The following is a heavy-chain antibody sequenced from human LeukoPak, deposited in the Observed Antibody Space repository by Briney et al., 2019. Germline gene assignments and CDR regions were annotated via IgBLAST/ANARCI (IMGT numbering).Heavy chain of an antibody. CDR2: IIPILGIA. CDR1: GGTFSSYA. CDR3: ARGSSSSFDY. D-gene: IGHD6-6*01. J-gene: IGHJ4*02. Sequence: SVKVSCKASGGTFSSYAISWVRQAPGQGLEWMGRIIPILGIANYAQKFQGRVTMTRDTSTSTVYMELSSLRSEDTAVYYCARGSSSSFDYWGQGTLVTVSS. V-gene: IGHV1-69*04.